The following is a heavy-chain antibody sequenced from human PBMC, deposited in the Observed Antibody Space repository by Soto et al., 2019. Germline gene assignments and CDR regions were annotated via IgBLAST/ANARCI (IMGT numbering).Heavy chain of an antibody. Sequence: ASVKVSCKASGYTFTGYYMHWVRQAPGQGLEWMGWINPNSGGTNYAQKFQGRVTMIRDTSISTAYMELSRLRSDDTAVYYCARVEHNYDFWSGYYITHYGMDVWGQGTTVTVSS. CDR1: GYTFTGYY. V-gene: IGHV1-2*02. D-gene: IGHD3-3*01. CDR2: INPNSGGT. J-gene: IGHJ6*02. CDR3: ARVEHNYDFWSGYYITHYGMDV.